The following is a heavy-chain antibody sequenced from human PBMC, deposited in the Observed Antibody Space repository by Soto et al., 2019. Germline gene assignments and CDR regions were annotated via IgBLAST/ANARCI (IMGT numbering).Heavy chain of an antibody. J-gene: IGHJ6*02. CDR2: ISYDGSNK. CDR1: GFTFSSYG. V-gene: IGHV3-30*18. Sequence: GGSLRLSCAASGFTFSSYGMHWVRQAPGKGLEWVAVISYDGSNKYYADSVKGRFTISRDNSKNTLYLQMNSLRAEDTAVYYCSNDCRYCSSTSCYNYYGMDVWGQGTTVTVSS. D-gene: IGHD2-2*02. CDR3: SNDCRYCSSTSCYNYYGMDV.